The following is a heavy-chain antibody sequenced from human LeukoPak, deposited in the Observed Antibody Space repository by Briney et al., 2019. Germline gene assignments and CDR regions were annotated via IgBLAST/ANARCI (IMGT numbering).Heavy chain of an antibody. Sequence: GGSLRLSCVASGFTFSSYTMNRVRQAPGKGLEWLSSISPSGSTSYAASVKGRFTISRDNAKNSVFLQMNSLRAEDTAVYYCARDVVSLDWLLHMGYLDFWGQGALVTVSS. CDR2: ISPSGST. D-gene: IGHD3/OR15-3a*01. V-gene: IGHV3-69-1*01. CDR1: GFTFSSYT. CDR3: ARDVVSLDWLLHMGYLDF. J-gene: IGHJ4*02.